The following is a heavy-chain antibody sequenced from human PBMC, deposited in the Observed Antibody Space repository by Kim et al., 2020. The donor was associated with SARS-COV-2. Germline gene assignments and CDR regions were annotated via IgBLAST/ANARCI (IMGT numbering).Heavy chain of an antibody. CDR1: GFTFSSYA. V-gene: IGHV3-23*01. Sequence: GGSLRLSCAASGFTFSSYAMSWVRQAPGKGLEWVSAISGSGGSTYYADSVKGRFTISRDNSKNTLYLQMNSLRAEDTAVYYCAKDGVLLWFGEGAWYFDLWGRGTLVTVSS. CDR2: ISGSGGST. D-gene: IGHD3-10*01. CDR3: AKDGVLLWFGEGAWYFDL. J-gene: IGHJ2*01.